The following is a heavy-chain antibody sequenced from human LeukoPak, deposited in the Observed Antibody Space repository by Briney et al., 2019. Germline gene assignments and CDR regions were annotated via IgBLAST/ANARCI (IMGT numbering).Heavy chain of an antibody. V-gene: IGHV3-11*04. J-gene: IGHJ6*03. CDR1: GLAFSDYY. CDR3: AREERRGDYRTSWNDYYYYYMDV. CDR2: ITRSGSST. Sequence: KSGGSLRLSCAGSGLAFSDYYMTWIRQAPGKGLEWVSHITRSGSSTYYADSVKGRFTFSRDSANNSLYLQMSSLRADDTAVYYCAREERRGDYRTSWNDYYYYYMDVWGKGTTVTVSS. D-gene: IGHD2-2*01.